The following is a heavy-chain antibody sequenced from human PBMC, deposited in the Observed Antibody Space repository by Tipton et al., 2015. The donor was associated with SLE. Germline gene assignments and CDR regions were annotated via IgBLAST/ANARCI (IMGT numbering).Heavy chain of an antibody. V-gene: IGHV4-34*01. CDR3: ARSYYASSGYNSFDF. CDR2: INHSGST. D-gene: IGHD3-22*01. Sequence: TLSLTCAVSGGSFTMYYWSWIRQSPGKGLEWIGEINHSGSTNYNPSLKARVTLSADTSKNQVSLRLTSVTAADTAVYYCARSYYASSGYNSFDFWGQGTLVAVSS. CDR1: GGSFTMYY. J-gene: IGHJ4*02.